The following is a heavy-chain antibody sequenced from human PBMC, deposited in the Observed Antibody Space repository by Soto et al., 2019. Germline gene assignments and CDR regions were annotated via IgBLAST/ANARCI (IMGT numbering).Heavy chain of an antibody. CDR2: IYPSVSS. J-gene: IGHJ4*02. CDR1: GFAISRGYY. Sequence: SETLSLTCNVSGFAISRGYYWSWVRQPPGKGLEWIGSIYPSVSSYHNPSLESRLTLSIDTSKNQFTLKLASVTAADTALYYCAREKVGTTFFDNWGQGIQVTVSS. CDR3: AREKVGTTFFDN. D-gene: IGHD1-1*01. V-gene: IGHV4-38-2*02.